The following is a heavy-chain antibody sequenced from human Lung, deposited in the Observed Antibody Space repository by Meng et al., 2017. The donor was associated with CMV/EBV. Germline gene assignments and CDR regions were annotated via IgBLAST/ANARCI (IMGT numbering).Heavy chain of an antibody. J-gene: IGHJ4*02. CDR1: GGLIRCDV. D-gene: IGHD6-19*01. CDR3: ARAEADTGNFDY. CDR2: IHTSETT. V-gene: IGHV4-4*07. Sequence: LQRWGQEVVGPWGFLSLACVVSGGLIRCDVGSCVRQSGGKVSEWTLIIHTSETTIYHPSLKSRLTSSIDTSKNQFSMKLNSVTAAATAVYYCARAEADTGNFDYWGQGTLVTVSS.